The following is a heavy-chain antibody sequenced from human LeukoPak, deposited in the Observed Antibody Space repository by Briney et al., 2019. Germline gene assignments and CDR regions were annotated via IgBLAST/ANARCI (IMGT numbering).Heavy chain of an antibody. J-gene: IGHJ4*02. CDR2: ISSSGSTI. D-gene: IGHD3-22*01. V-gene: IGHV3-11*01. CDR3: ARARGDYYDSSGYYRDQYFDY. Sequence: GGSLGLSCAASGFTFSDYYMSWIRQAPGMGLEWVSYISSSGSTIYYADSVKGRFTISRDNAKNSLYLQMNSLRAEDTAVYYCARARGDYYDSSGYYRDQYFDYWGQGTLVTVSS. CDR1: GFTFSDYY.